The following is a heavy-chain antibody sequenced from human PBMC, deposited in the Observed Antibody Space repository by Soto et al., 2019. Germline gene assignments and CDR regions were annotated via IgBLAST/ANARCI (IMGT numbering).Heavy chain of an antibody. CDR1: GYTFTSYG. V-gene: IGHV1-18*01. Sequence: ASVKVSCKASGYTFTSYGISWVRQAPGQGLEWMGWISAYNGNTNYAQKLQGRVTMTTDTSTSTAYMELRSLRSDDTAVYYCARERLDFWSGYPGEAFDIWGQGTMVTVS. J-gene: IGHJ3*02. CDR2: ISAYNGNT. D-gene: IGHD3-3*01. CDR3: ARERLDFWSGYPGEAFDI.